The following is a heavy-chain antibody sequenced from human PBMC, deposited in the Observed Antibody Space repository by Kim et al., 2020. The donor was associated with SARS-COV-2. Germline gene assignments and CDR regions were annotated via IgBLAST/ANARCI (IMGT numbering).Heavy chain of an antibody. CDR1: GYTFTGYY. Sequence: ASVKVSCKASGYTFTGYYMHWVRQAPGQGLEWMGWINPNSGGTNYAQKFQGWVTMTRDTSISTAYMELSRLRSDDTAVYYCARSLWFGELFSWFDPWGQGTLVTVSS. J-gene: IGHJ5*02. D-gene: IGHD3-10*01. V-gene: IGHV1-2*04. CDR3: ARSLWFGELFSWFDP. CDR2: INPNSGGT.